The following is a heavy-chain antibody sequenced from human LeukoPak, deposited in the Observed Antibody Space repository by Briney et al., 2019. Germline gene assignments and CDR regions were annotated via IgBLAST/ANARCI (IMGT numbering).Heavy chain of an antibody. Sequence: PSETLSLTCTVSGGSISSYYWSWIRQPPGKGLEWIGYIYYSGSTNYNPSLKSRVTISVDTSKNQFSLKLSSVTAADTAVYYCARHRAVSVVGNFYFDYWGQGTLVTVSS. CDR3: ARHRAVSVVGNFYFDY. CDR1: GGSISSYY. D-gene: IGHD1-26*01. V-gene: IGHV4-59*01. J-gene: IGHJ4*02. CDR2: IYYSGST.